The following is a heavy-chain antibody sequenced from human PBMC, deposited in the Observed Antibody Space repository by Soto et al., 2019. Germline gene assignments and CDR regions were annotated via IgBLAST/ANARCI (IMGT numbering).Heavy chain of an antibody. D-gene: IGHD2-15*01. CDR2: INGSGGST. Sequence: EVQLLESGGGLVQPGGSLRLSCAASGFTFSSYAMSWVRQAPGKGLEWVSAINGSGGSTYYADSVKGRFTISRDNSKNTLYLQMNSLRAEDTAVYYCAKELSSYVVVVAATPGYWGQGTLVTVSS. V-gene: IGHV3-23*01. J-gene: IGHJ4*02. CDR3: AKELSSYVVVVAATPGY. CDR1: GFTFSSYA.